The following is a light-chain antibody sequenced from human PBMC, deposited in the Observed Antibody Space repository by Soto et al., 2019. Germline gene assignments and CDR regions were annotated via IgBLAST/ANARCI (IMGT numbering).Light chain of an antibody. CDR3: QPRSNWPRT. Sequence: EIVMTQSPATLSVSPGERATLSGRASQSVSSNLAWYQQKPGQARRLLIYGAYTRATGITARFSGSGSGTEFTLTISSLQPEDFAVYYCQPRSNWPRTFGQGTRLEIK. V-gene: IGKV3D-15*01. CDR1: QSVSSN. J-gene: IGKJ5*01. CDR2: GAY.